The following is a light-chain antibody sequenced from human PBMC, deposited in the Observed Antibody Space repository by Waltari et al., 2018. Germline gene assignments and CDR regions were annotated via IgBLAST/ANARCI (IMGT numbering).Light chain of an antibody. Sequence: QSALTQPASVSGSPGQSITISCTGTSSDVGRFNYVSLYQPHPGQAPTLMIYEVSNRPAGVSNRFSGSKSGNTASLTISGLQAEDEADYYCCSFTSTLEVFGGGTKLTVL. CDR3: CSFTSTLEV. J-gene: IGLJ2*01. CDR2: EVS. V-gene: IGLV2-14*01. CDR1: SSDVGRFNY.